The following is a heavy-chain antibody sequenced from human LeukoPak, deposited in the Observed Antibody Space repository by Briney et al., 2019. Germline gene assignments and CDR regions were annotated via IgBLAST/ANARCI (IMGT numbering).Heavy chain of an antibody. D-gene: IGHD4-17*01. CDR1: GGSFSGYY. J-gene: IGHJ4*02. CDR2: IYQSGSP. V-gene: IGHV4-34*01. CDR3: ARVMGYGDNPLDY. Sequence: SETLSLTCAVYGGSFSGYYWSWIRQPPGKGLEWIGEIYQSGSPNYNPSLKSRVTISVDKSKNQFSLKMSSVTAADTAVYYCARVMGYGDNPLDYWGQGTLVTVSS.